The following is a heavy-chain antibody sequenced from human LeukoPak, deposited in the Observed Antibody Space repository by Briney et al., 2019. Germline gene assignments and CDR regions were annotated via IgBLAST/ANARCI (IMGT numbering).Heavy chain of an antibody. CDR2: ISHSGST. V-gene: IGHV4-38-2*02. J-gene: IGHJ6*03. CDR3: ARTTEGGYTYGYFYYYYMDV. CDR1: GYSISSGYY. Sequence: SETLSLTCTVSGYSISSGYYWGWIRQSPGKGLEWIGTISHSGSTNYNPSLKSRVTISVGTSKNQFSLKLTSVTAADTAVYYCARTTEGGYTYGYFYYYYMDVWGKGTTVTISS. D-gene: IGHD5-18*01.